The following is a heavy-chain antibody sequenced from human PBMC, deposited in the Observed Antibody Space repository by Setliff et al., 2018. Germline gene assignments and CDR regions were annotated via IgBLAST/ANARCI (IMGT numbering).Heavy chain of an antibody. J-gene: IGHJ4*02. Sequence: PSETLSLTCAAYGGTFSDYYWTWIRQPPGKGLEWVGEINHRGSTNYNPSLKSRVTISVDTSKDQFSLKVISMTAADTAVYYCARGRNIAARLLDSWGQGTRVTVS. D-gene: IGHD6-6*01. CDR1: GGTFSDYY. CDR2: INHRGST. CDR3: ARGRNIAARLLDS. V-gene: IGHV4-34*01.